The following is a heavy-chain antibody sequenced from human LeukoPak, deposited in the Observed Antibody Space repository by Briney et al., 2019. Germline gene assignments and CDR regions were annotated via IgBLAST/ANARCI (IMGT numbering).Heavy chain of an antibody. Sequence: PSETLSLTCSVSGGSISNYYWNWLRQPAGKGLEWVGRIYASGSTNYNPSLKSRVTISMDKSTNHFSLKLKSVTAADTAFYYCARDFYGDDGHHPFDYWGQGIQVTVSS. CDR2: IYASGST. CDR1: GGSISNYY. V-gene: IGHV4-4*07. J-gene: IGHJ4*02. D-gene: IGHD2/OR15-2a*01. CDR3: ARDFYGDDGHHPFDY.